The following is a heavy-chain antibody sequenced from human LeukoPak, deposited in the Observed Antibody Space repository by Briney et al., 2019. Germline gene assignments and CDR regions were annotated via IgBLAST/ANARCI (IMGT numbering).Heavy chain of an antibody. Sequence: PGGSLRLSCAASGFTFSSYSMNWVRQAPGKGLEWVSSISSSSSYIYYADSVKGRFTISRDNAKNSLYLQMNSLRAEDTAVYYCARGNYGDYGHDAFDIWGQGTMVTVSS. V-gene: IGHV3-21*01. CDR2: ISSSSSYI. J-gene: IGHJ3*02. CDR1: GFTFSSYS. CDR3: ARGNYGDYGHDAFDI. D-gene: IGHD4-17*01.